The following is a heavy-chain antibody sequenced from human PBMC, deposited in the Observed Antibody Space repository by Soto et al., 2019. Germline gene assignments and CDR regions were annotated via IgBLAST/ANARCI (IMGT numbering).Heavy chain of an antibody. D-gene: IGHD3-22*01. V-gene: IGHV4-59*01. CDR1: GGSISGYY. J-gene: IGHJ4*02. CDR2: TYFSGST. Sequence: SETLSLTCTVSGGSISGYYWSWIRQFPGKGLEWIGYTYFSGSTDYNPSLKSRVTISVDTSKNHFSLKLTSVTAADTAVYYCARVTESHFSYYDSTSYYYLFDYWGQGTLVTVSS. CDR3: ARVTESHFSYYDSTSYYYLFDY.